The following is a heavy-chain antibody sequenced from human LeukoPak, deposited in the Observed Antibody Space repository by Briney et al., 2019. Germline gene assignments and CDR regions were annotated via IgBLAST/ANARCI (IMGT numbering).Heavy chain of an antibody. CDR3: ARGRLEVYTFDI. CDR2: MHYSGAT. Sequence: PTETLSLTCAVYGGSFSGYYWSWIRRPPGKGLEWIGEMHYSGATNYNPSLKSRVTPSADTPKNQFSLRLSSVTAADTAVYYCARGRLEVYTFDIRGQGTMVTVSS. V-gene: IGHV4-34*01. D-gene: IGHD2-8*02. CDR1: GGSFSGYY. J-gene: IGHJ3*02.